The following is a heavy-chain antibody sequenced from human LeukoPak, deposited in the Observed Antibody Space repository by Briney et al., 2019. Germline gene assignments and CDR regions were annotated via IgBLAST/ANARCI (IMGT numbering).Heavy chain of an antibody. J-gene: IGHJ4*02. CDR2: INHSGST. CDR3: ARGLYSSSWYPRYYFDY. CDR1: GGSISSGNYY. Sequence: SETLSLTCTVSGGSISSGNYYWNWIRQPPGKGLEWIGEINHSGSTNYNPSLKSRVTISVDTSKNQFSLKLSSVTAADTAVYYCARGLYSSSWYPRYYFDYWGQGTLVTVSS. V-gene: IGHV4-39*07. D-gene: IGHD6-13*01.